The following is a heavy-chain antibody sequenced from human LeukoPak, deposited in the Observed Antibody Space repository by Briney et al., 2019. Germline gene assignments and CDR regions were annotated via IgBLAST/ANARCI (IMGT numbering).Heavy chain of an antibody. CDR3: ARETSLAGFASGLGFNY. CDR1: GGSISSSNYY. CDR2: IYYSGST. V-gene: IGHV4-39*02. D-gene: IGHD6-19*01. J-gene: IGHJ4*02. Sequence: SSETLSLTCTVSGGSISSSNYYWGWIRQPPGKGLEWIGSIYYSGSTYRNPSLKSRVTISVDTSKNQFSLKLSSVTAADTATYYCARETSLAGFASGLGFNYWGQGILVTVSS.